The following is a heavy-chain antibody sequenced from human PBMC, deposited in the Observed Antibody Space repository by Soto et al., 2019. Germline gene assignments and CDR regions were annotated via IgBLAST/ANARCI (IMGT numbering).Heavy chain of an antibody. J-gene: IGHJ6*03. CDR2: ISAYNGNT. V-gene: IGHV1-18*01. CDR1: GYTFTSYG. Sequence: GASVKVSCKASGYTFTSYGISWVRQAPGQGLEWMGWISAYNGNTNYAQKLQGRVTMTTDTSTSTAYMELRSLRSDDTAVYYCARNWNDVFHYYYYYYMDVWGKGTTVTVS. CDR3: ARNWNDVFHYYYYYYMDV. D-gene: IGHD1-1*01.